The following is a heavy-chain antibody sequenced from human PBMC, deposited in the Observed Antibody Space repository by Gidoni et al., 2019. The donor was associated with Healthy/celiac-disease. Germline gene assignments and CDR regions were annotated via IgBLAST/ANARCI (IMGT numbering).Heavy chain of an antibody. J-gene: IGHJ3*02. Sequence: EVQLLESGGGLVQPGGSLRLSCAAPGFTFSSYAMSWVRQAPGKGLEWVSAISGSGGSTYYADSVKGRFTISRDNSKNTLYLQMNSLRAEDTAVYYCAKDRPLAYCGGDCYDAFDIWGQGTMVTVSS. V-gene: IGHV3-23*01. CDR3: AKDRPLAYCGGDCYDAFDI. D-gene: IGHD2-21*02. CDR1: GFTFSSYA. CDR2: ISGSGGST.